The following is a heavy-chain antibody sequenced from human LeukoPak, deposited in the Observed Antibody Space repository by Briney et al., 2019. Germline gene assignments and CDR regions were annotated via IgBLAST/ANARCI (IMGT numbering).Heavy chain of an antibody. V-gene: IGHV3-30*02. J-gene: IGHJ4*02. CDR1: GFTFSSYG. CDR3: AKDLVTVSRGDY. CDR2: IRYDGSNK. D-gene: IGHD4-11*01. Sequence: GGSLRLSCAASGFTFSSYGMHWVRQAPGKGLEWVAFIRYDGSNKYYADSVKGRFTISRDNSKNTLYLQINSLRAEDTAVYYCAKDLVTVSRGDYWGQGTLVTVSS.